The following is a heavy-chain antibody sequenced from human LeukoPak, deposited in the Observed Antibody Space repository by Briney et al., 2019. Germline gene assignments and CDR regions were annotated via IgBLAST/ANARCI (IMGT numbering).Heavy chain of an antibody. CDR2: IYTSGST. Sequence: SQTLSLTCTVSGGSISSGSYYWSWIRQPAGKGLEWIGRIYTSGSTNYNPSLKSRVTISVDRSKNQFSLKLSSVTAADTAVYYCARVRGSSGSYEYYHYMDVWGKGTTVTISS. J-gene: IGHJ6*03. D-gene: IGHD1-26*01. CDR1: GGSISSGSYY. V-gene: IGHV4-61*02. CDR3: ARVRGSSGSYEYYHYMDV.